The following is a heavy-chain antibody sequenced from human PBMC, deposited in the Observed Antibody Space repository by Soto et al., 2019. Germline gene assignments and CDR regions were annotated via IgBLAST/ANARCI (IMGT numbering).Heavy chain of an antibody. CDR1: GFTFSSYA. V-gene: IGHV3-23*01. CDR2: ISGSDDST. CDR3: AKRSSSSTCDY. J-gene: IGHJ4*02. Sequence: EVQLLASGGGLLQPGESLRLSCAASGFTFSSYAMSWVRQAPGTGLEWVSVISGSDDSTYYADSVKGRFTISRDTSKNTLYLQMNSLRAEDTAVYYCAKRSSSSTCDYWGQGTLVTVSS. D-gene: IGHD6-6*01.